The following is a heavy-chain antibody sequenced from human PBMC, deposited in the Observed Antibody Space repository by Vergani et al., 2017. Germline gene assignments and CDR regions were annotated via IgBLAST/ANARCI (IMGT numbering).Heavy chain of an antibody. CDR2: INPSGGHT. V-gene: IGHV1-46*03. Sequence: QVQVVQSGAEVKKSGASVTVSCKTSGYTFSNYYMHWVRQAPGQGLEWMGIINPSGGHTNYAQKFQGRVTMTRDTSTSTVYMELSSLGSEDTAIYYCARGDYGILTGYRYWGQGTLVTVSA. D-gene: IGHD3-9*01. J-gene: IGHJ4*02. CDR1: GYTFSNYY. CDR3: ARGDYGILTGYRY.